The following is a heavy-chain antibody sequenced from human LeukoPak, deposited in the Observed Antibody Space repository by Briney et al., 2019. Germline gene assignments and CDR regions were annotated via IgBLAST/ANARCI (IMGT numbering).Heavy chain of an antibody. D-gene: IGHD3-22*01. CDR3: AREMGPDSSGCNNAVDI. Sequence: PGGSLRLSCAASGFTVSSHYMSWVRQAPGKGLEWVSVILSGGTTSYAGSVRGRFAISRDNSKNTLYLQMNSLRAEDTAVYYGAREMGPDSSGCNNAVDIWGQGTMVTVSS. CDR2: ILSGGTT. J-gene: IGHJ3*02. CDR1: GFTVSSHY. V-gene: IGHV3-66*01.